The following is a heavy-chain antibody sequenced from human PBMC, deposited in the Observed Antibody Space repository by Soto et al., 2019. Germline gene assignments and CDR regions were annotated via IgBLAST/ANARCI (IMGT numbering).Heavy chain of an antibody. CDR1: GFSFSSYG. V-gene: IGHV3-33*01. D-gene: IGHD3-10*01. CDR3: ARELLYGTGSSNFHYYGMDV. J-gene: IGHJ6*01. CDR2: VWFDGSKK. Sequence: QVQLVESGGGVVQPGESTRLSCAASGFSFSSYGMHWVRQGPGMGLECVAVVWFDGSKKYYADSVKGRFTISRDNSKNMMYLEMNSLRDEDTSVYYCARELLYGTGSSNFHYYGMDVWGKGTTVTVSS.